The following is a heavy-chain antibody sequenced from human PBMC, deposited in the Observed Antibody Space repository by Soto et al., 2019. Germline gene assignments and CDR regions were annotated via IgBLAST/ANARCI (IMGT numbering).Heavy chain of an antibody. CDR1: GYSISSINW. CDR3: ARVPIADREYYYYYYYMYV. CDR2: IYYSGST. D-gene: IGHD6-13*01. Sequence: PSETLSLTCAVSGYSISSINWWGWIRQPPGKGLEWIGYIYYSGSTYYNPSLKSRVTMSVDTSKNQFSLKLSSVTAVDTAVYYCARVPIADREYYYYYYYMYVWGKGTTVTVSS. V-gene: IGHV4-28*01. J-gene: IGHJ6*03.